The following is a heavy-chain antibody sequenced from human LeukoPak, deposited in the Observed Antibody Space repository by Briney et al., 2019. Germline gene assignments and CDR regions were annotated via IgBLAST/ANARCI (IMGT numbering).Heavy chain of an antibody. V-gene: IGHV1-69*04. J-gene: IGHJ4*02. CDR2: IIPIFGIA. CDR1: GGTFSSYA. Sequence: SVKVSCKASGGTFSSYAISWVRQAPGQGLEWMGRIIPIFGIANYAQKFQGRVTITADKSTSTAYMGLSSLRSEDTAVYYCAISPRDYYGSGSYEYYFDYWGQGTLVTVSS. CDR3: AISPRDYYGSGSYEYYFDY. D-gene: IGHD3-10*01.